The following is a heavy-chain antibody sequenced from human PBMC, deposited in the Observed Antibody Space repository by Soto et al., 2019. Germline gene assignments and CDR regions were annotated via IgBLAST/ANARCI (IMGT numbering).Heavy chain of an antibody. D-gene: IGHD3-16*02. CDR2: IYYSGST. J-gene: IGHJ4*02. CDR1: DGSISSSSYY. V-gene: IGHV4-39*01. CDR3: ARHSPYYDYVWGSYRPYYFDY. Sequence: SETLSLTCTVSDGSISSSSYYWGWIRQPPGKGLEWIGSIYYSGSTYYNPSLKSRVTISVDTSKNQFSLKLSSVTAADTAVYYCARHSPYYDYVWGSYRPYYFDYWGQGTLVTVSS.